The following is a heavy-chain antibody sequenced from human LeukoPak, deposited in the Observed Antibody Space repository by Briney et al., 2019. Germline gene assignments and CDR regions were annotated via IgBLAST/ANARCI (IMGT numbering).Heavy chain of an antibody. D-gene: IGHD3-3*01. CDR3: VKHRESEGGLEY. J-gene: IGHJ4*02. V-gene: IGHV4-59*08. Sequence: SETLSLTCTVSGDSISSNYWSWIRQPPGKGLEWIGGFYNSGSINYNPSLKSRLTISIDTSKNQFSLKVNSVTAADTAVYYCVKHRESEGGLEYWGQGTLVTVSS. CDR2: FYNSGSI. CDR1: GDSISSNY.